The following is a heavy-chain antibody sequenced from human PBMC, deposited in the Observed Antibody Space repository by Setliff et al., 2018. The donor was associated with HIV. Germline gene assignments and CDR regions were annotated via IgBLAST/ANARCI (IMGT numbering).Heavy chain of an antibody. CDR1: GFTFSSYA. CDR3: ARRGYCSSTTCYYDY. Sequence: PGGSLRLSCAASGFTFSSYAMHWVRQAPGKGLEWVAVISYDGSNKYYADSVKGRFTISRDNSKNTLYLQMNSLRAEDTAVYYCARRGYCSSTTCYYDYWGQGTLVTVSS. V-gene: IGHV3-30*01. J-gene: IGHJ4*02. D-gene: IGHD2-2*01. CDR2: ISYDGSNK.